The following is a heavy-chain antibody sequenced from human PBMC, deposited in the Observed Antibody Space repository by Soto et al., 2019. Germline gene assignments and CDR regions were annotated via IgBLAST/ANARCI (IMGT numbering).Heavy chain of an antibody. D-gene: IGHD2-8*01. CDR3: ATPRNGAGYIALDV. Sequence: QVQLVESGGGVVQPGRSLRLSCGASGFTFRDYGMHWVRQAPGKGREWVAVIWNDGSTEAYAESVKGRFTISRDDSKDTLFLQLTRLRSEDTGLYFCATPRNGAGYIALDVRGQGTTVSVSS. CDR1: GFTFRDYG. CDR2: IWNDGSTE. V-gene: IGHV3-33*08. J-gene: IGHJ6*02.